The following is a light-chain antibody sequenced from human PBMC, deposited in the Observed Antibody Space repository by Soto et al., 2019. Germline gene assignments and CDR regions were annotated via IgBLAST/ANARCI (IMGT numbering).Light chain of an antibody. CDR3: QHYGALPIT. V-gene: IGKV3D-15*02. CDR1: QSVSSN. Sequence: EIGVKMSPSTLSVTTGERAILSCRASQSVSSNLAWYQQKPGQPPKLLIFGASNRATDIPARFSGGGSGTDFTLTISRLEPDDFAPYYCQHYGALPITFGQGTRLAIK. J-gene: IGKJ5*01. CDR2: GAS.